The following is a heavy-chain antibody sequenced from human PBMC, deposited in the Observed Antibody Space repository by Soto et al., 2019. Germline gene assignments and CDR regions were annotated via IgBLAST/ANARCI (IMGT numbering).Heavy chain of an antibody. CDR3: AREEYYYGSGAFFDY. D-gene: IGHD3-10*01. V-gene: IGHV1-69*08. J-gene: IGHJ4*02. CDR2: IIPILGIA. CDR1: GGTFSSYT. Sequence: QVQLVQSGAEVKKPGSSVKVSCKASGGTFSSYTISWVRQAPGQGLEWMGRIIPILGIANYAQKFQGRVTITADKSXXPAYMELSSLRSEDTAVYYCAREEYYYGSGAFFDYWGQGTLVTVSS.